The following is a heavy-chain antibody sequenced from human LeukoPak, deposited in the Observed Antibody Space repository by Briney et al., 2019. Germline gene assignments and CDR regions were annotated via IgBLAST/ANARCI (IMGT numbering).Heavy chain of an antibody. Sequence: SQTLSLTCAISGDSVSSNSAAWNWIRQSPSRGLEWLGRTYYRSKWYNDYAVSVKSRITINPDTSKNQFSLQLSSVTAADTAVYYCATSLYSSGFTEDNYYFDYWGQGTLVTVSS. CDR2: TYYRSKWYN. CDR3: ATSLYSSGFTEDNYYFDY. CDR1: GDSVSSNSAA. D-gene: IGHD6-19*01. V-gene: IGHV6-1*01. J-gene: IGHJ4*02.